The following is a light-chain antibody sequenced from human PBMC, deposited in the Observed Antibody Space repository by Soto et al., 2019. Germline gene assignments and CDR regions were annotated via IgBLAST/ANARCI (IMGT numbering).Light chain of an antibody. CDR1: SSNIGSNY. CDR2: RNN. Sequence: QSVLTQPPSASGTPGQRVTISCSGSSSNIGSNYVYWYQQVPGTAPKLLIYRNNQRPSGVPDRFSGSKSGTSASLAISGLRSEDEADYYCQSFDSSLTAWVFGGGTKLTVL. CDR3: QSFDSSLTAWV. J-gene: IGLJ3*02. V-gene: IGLV1-47*01.